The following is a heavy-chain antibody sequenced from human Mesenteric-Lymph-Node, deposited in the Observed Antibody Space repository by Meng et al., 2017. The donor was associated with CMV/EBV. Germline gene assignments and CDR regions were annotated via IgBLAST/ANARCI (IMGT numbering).Heavy chain of an antibody. J-gene: IGHJ5*02. CDR3: ARDTLTYSYGPGWIDP. Sequence: LQEAVPRLLMLTEALSLKRPLSGRSISSSWQYWGWIRRPQEKGREWSGSIFYSGSAHYNPALERRVTISIDKSKNELFLNLSSVTPADTAMYFCARDTLTYSYGPGWIDPWGQGTLVTVSS. CDR2: IFYSGSA. V-gene: IGHV4-39*07. D-gene: IGHD3-10*01. CDR1: GRSISSSWQY.